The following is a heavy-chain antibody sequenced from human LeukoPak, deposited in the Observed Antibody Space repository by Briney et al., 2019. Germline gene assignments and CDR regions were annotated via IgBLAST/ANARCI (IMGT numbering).Heavy chain of an antibody. CDR1: GFSFSSYW. Sequence: GGSLRLSCGASGFSFSSYWMHWVRQAPGKGLMWVSRVNNDGSSTTYVDSVEGRFTISRDNARSTLYLQMNSPRAEDTAVYYCARSSYPYYFDYWGQGTLVTVSS. CDR3: ARSSYPYYFDY. J-gene: IGHJ4*02. V-gene: IGHV3-74*01. D-gene: IGHD6-19*01. CDR2: VNNDGSST.